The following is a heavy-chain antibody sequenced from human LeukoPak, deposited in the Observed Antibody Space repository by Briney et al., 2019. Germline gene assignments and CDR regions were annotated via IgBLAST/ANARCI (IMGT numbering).Heavy chain of an antibody. CDR1: GGSISSGGYY. CDR2: TYYSGST. Sequence: SETLSLTCTVSGGSISSGGYYWSWIRQHPGKGLEWIGYTYYSGSTYYNPSLKSRVTISVDTSKNQFSLKLSSVTAADTAVYYCARGSSSWNYFDYWGQGTLVTVSS. D-gene: IGHD6-13*01. V-gene: IGHV4-31*03. J-gene: IGHJ4*02. CDR3: ARGSSSWNYFDY.